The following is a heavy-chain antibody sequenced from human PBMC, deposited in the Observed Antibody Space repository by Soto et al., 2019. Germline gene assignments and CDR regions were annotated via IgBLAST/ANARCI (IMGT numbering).Heavy chain of an antibody. CDR2: IIPILGIA. V-gene: IGHV1-69*08. D-gene: IGHD3-10*01. J-gene: IGHJ5*02. Sequence: QVQLVQSGAEVKKPGSSVKVSCKASGGTFSSYTISWVRQAPGQGLEWMGRIIPILGIANYAQKFQGRVTITADKSTSTAYMKLSSLRSEDTAVYYCAREDRRITMVRGVIPWFDPWGQGTLVTVSS. CDR3: AREDRRITMVRGVIPWFDP. CDR1: GGTFSSYT.